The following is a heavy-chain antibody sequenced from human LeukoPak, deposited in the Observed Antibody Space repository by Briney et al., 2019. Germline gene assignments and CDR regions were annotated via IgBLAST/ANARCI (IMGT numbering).Heavy chain of an antibody. J-gene: IGHJ3*01. V-gene: IGHV1-18*01. Sequence: ASVKVSCKASGYTFSSHGVNWVRQAPGQGLEWVGWISAYNGNINYAQKVEGRVTMTTDTTTSTAYMELRSLRSDDTAVYYCARVCSGGSCYPEDWGQGTMVTVSS. D-gene: IGHD2-15*01. CDR2: ISAYNGNI. CDR3: ARVCSGGSCYPED. CDR1: GYTFSSHG.